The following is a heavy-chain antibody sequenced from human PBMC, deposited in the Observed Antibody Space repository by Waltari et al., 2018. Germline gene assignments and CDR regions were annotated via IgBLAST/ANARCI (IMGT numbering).Heavy chain of an antibody. D-gene: IGHD3-22*01. Sequence: QVQLVQSGAEVKKHGASVKVSCKASGYTFTSYDINWGRQATGQGLEWMGGMNPNIGTTGCAQKFTGRVTMTRNTSISTAYMELSSLRSEDTAVYYCARRNYYYDSSGYLEDYWGQGTLVTVSS. CDR2: MNPNIGTT. CDR1: GYTFTSYD. J-gene: IGHJ4*02. V-gene: IGHV1-8*01. CDR3: ARRNYYYDSSGYLEDY.